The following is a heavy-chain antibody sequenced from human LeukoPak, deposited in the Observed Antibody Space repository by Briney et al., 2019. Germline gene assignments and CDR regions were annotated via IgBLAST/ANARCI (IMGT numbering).Heavy chain of an antibody. Sequence: GGPLRLSCAASGFTFSNYAMSWVRLAPGRGLEWVSVISGSGITTFYADSVKGRFTISRDNSRNTLYLQMNSLRAEDTAVYYCAKYLSAKGPPYALEVWGQGTTVTVSS. CDR2: ISGSGITT. J-gene: IGHJ6*02. CDR3: AKYLSAKGPPYALEV. CDR1: GFTFSNYA. V-gene: IGHV3-23*01.